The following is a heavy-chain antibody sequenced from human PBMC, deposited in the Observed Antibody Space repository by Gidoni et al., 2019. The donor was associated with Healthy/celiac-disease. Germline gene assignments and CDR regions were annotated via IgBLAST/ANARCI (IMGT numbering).Heavy chain of an antibody. D-gene: IGHD6-19*01. CDR2: IYYSGST. CDR3: ARLGSGWPYYYYYYMDV. J-gene: IGHJ6*03. V-gene: IGHV4-39*01. CDR1: GGSISSSSYY. Sequence: QLQLQESGPGLVKPSETLSLTCTVSGGSISSSSYYWGWIRQPPGKGLEWIGSIYYSGSTYYNPSLKSRVTISVDTSKNQFSLKLSSVTAADPAVYYCARLGSGWPYYYYYYMDVWGKGTTVTVSS.